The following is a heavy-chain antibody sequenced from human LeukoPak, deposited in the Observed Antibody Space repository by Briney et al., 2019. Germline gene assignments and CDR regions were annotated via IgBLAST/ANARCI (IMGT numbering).Heavy chain of an antibody. CDR3: AREVDFWSGYRSFWFDP. Sequence: SETLSLTCTVSGGSISSYYWSWIRQPPGKGLEWIGYIYYSGSTNYNPSLKSRVTISVDTSKNQFSLKLSSVAAADTAVYYCAREVDFWSGYRSFWFDPWGQGTLVTVSS. V-gene: IGHV4-59*01. CDR1: GGSISSYY. J-gene: IGHJ5*02. CDR2: IYYSGST. D-gene: IGHD3-3*01.